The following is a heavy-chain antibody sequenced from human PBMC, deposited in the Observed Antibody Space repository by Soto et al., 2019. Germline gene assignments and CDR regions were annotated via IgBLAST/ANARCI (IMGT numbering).Heavy chain of an antibody. V-gene: IGHV1-69*13. Sequence: ASVKVSCKASGGTFSSYAISWVRHAPGQGLEWMGGIIPIFGTANYAQKFQGRVTITADESTSTAYMELSSLRSEDTAVYYCASNVGPFLHGLVAPENWFDPWGQGTLVTVSS. D-gene: IGHD5-12*01. CDR3: ASNVGPFLHGLVAPENWFDP. CDR2: IIPIFGTA. CDR1: GGTFSSYA. J-gene: IGHJ5*02.